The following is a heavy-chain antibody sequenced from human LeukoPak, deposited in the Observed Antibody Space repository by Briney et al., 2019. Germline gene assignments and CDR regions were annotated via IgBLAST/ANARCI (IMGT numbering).Heavy chain of an antibody. CDR1: GYTFTGYY. J-gene: IGHJ4*02. CDR3: ARLNIPMGTFDY. CDR2: INPDSGGT. V-gene: IGHV1-2*02. D-gene: IGHD2-2*02. Sequence: ASVKVSCKASGYTFTGYYMHWVRQAPGQGLEWMGWINPDSGGTNYAQKFQGRVTMTRDTFISTAYMELSRLTSDDTAVYFCARLNIPMGTFDYWGQGTLVTVSS.